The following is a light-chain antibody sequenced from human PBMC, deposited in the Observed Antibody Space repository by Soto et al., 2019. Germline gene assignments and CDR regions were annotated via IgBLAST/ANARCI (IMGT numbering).Light chain of an antibody. V-gene: IGKV3-20*01. CDR2: GAS. CDR1: QSVSNNY. CDR3: QQYGDWPLT. Sequence: EIVLTQSPGTLSLSPGERATLSCRASQSVSNNYLAWYQQKPGQAPRLLIYGASNRATGIPDRFSGAGSGTDFTLTISSLQSDDFAIYYCQQYGDWPLTFGGGTKVDIK. J-gene: IGKJ4*01.